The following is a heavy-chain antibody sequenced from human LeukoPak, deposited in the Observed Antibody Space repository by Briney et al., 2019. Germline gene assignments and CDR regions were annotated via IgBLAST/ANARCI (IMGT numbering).Heavy chain of an antibody. Sequence: ASVKVSCKASGGTFSSYAINWVRQATGQGLEWMGWMNPNSGNTGYAQKFQGRVTMTRNTSISTAYMELSSLRSEDTAVYYCARGSSDFWSGYPMYGMDVWGQGTTVTVSS. CDR1: GGTFSSYA. J-gene: IGHJ6*02. CDR3: ARGSSDFWSGYPMYGMDV. D-gene: IGHD3-3*01. CDR2: MNPNSGNT. V-gene: IGHV1-8*02.